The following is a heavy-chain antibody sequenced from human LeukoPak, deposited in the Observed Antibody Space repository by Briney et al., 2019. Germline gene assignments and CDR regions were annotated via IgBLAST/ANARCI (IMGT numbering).Heavy chain of an antibody. CDR2: IYYSGST. Sequence: KSSETLSLTCTVSGGSISSGGYYWSWIRQHPGKGLEWIGYIYYSGSTYYNPSLKSRVTVSIDTSKNQFSLKLNSVTAADTAVYYCARQSTIAAARIDPWGQGTLVTVSS. J-gene: IGHJ5*02. CDR1: GGSISSGGYY. D-gene: IGHD6-25*01. V-gene: IGHV4-31*03. CDR3: ARQSTIAAARIDP.